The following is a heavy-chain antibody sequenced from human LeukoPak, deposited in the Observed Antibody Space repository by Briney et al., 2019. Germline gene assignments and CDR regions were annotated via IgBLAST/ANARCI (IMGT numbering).Heavy chain of an antibody. Sequence: ASVKVSCKASGYTFTSYGISWVRQAPGQGLEWMGWISAYNGNTNYAQKLQGRVTMTTDTSTSTAYMELRSLRSDDTAVYYCARECGVCSGGSCLLGWFDPWGQGTLVTVSS. CDR3: ARECGVCSGGSCLLGWFDP. CDR1: GYTFTSYG. CDR2: ISAYNGNT. D-gene: IGHD2-15*01. V-gene: IGHV1-18*01. J-gene: IGHJ5*02.